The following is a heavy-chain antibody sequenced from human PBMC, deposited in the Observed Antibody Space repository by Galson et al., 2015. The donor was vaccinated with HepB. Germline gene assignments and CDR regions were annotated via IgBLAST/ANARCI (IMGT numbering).Heavy chain of an antibody. J-gene: IGHJ4*02. CDR2: ISYDGSNK. D-gene: IGHD3-22*01. CDR3: AKDQFGYYDSSGYYWRRERPRGIVDY. CDR1: RFTFSSYG. V-gene: IGHV3-30*18. Sequence: SLRLSCAASRFTFSSYGMHWVRQAPGKGLEWVAVISYDGSNKYYADSVKGRFTISRDNSKNTLYLQMNSLRAEDTAVYYCAKDQFGYYDSSGYYWRRERPRGIVDYWGQGTLVTVSS.